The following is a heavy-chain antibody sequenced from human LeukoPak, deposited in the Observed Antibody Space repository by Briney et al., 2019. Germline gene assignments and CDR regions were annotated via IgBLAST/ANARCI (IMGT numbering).Heavy chain of an antibody. Sequence: PGRSLRLSCAASGFTFDDYAMHWVRQAPGKGLEWISYISTSGIIYYADSVRGRFTISRDNAKNSLYLQMNSLRDEDTAVYYCARDDPNWDPSSYYFDSWGQGVLVTVSS. J-gene: IGHJ4*02. V-gene: IGHV3-69-1*01. CDR3: ARDDPNWDPSSYYFDS. CDR1: GFTFDDYA. CDR2: ISTSGII. D-gene: IGHD3-10*01.